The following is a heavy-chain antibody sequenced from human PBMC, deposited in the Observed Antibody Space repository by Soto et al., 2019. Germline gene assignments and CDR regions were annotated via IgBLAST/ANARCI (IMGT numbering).Heavy chain of an antibody. Sequence: SVKVSCKASGCTFSSYAISWVRQAPGQGLEWMGGIIPIFGTANYAQKFQGRVTITADESTSTAYMELSSLRSEDTAVYYCARERSYGMDVWGQGTTVTVSS. CDR3: ARERSYGMDV. J-gene: IGHJ6*02. V-gene: IGHV1-69*13. CDR2: IIPIFGTA. CDR1: GCTFSSYA.